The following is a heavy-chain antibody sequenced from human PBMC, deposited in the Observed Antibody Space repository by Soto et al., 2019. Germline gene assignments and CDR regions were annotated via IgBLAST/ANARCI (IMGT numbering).Heavy chain of an antibody. J-gene: IGHJ5*02. V-gene: IGHV4-34*01. CDR3: ATRITVFGLLIPPFDP. CDR1: GGSVNGYY. CDR2: INHTGGT. Sequence: SETLSLTCAVYGGSVNGYYCNWIRQPPGKGLEWIGEINHTGGTHYNPSLKSPVTMSVDTSKNQFSLRLSSVTAADTAIYYCATRITVFGLLIPPFDPWGQGTQVTVS. D-gene: IGHD3-3*01.